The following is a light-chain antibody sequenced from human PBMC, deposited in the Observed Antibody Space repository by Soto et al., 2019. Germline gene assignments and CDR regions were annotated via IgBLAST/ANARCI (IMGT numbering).Light chain of an antibody. CDR1: QSISSW. Sequence: DIQMTQSPSTLSASVGDRVTITCRASQSISSWLAWYQLKPGEAPKLLIYDASTLGTGVPSRFSGSGSGTEFTLTINALQPDDFATYFCQHYNTHPQTFGQGTRVDIE. V-gene: IGKV1-5*01. CDR3: QHYNTHPQT. J-gene: IGKJ1*01. CDR2: DAS.